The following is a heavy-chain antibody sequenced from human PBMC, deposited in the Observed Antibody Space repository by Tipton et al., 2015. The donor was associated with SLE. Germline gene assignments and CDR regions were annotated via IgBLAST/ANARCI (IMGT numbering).Heavy chain of an antibody. D-gene: IGHD3-16*01. J-gene: IGHJ2*01. CDR2: IYPGDSDT. CDR1: GYSFTSYR. Sequence: QLVQSGAEVKKPGESLKISCKGSGYSFTSYRIGWVCQMPGKGLEWMGNIYPGDSDTRYSPSFQGQVTISADKSISTAYLQWSSLKASDTAMYYCARRRGDLNWYFDLWGRGTLVTVSS. CDR3: ARRRGDLNWYFDL. V-gene: IGHV5-51*03.